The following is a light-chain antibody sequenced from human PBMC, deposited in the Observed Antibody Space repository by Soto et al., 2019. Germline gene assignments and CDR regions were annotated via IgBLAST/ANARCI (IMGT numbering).Light chain of an antibody. J-gene: IGKJ1*01. CDR2: WAS. Sequence: DIVMTQSLASLSVSLGERATINCKSSQTVLYSSNNKNHLAWYQQRPGQPPKLLFSWASTRESGVPDRFSASGSGTDFTLSIGSLQAEDVAVYYCQQYYSTPRTFGQGTKVDIK. CDR3: QQYYSTPRT. CDR1: QTVLYSSNNKNH. V-gene: IGKV4-1*01.